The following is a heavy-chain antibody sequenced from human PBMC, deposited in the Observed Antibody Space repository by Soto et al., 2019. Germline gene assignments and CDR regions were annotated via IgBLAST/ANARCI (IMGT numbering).Heavy chain of an antibody. CDR3: AREDSSGWSDNWFDP. CDR1: GFTFSSYA. V-gene: IGHV3-30-3*01. D-gene: IGHD6-19*01. J-gene: IGHJ5*02. CDR2: ISYDGSNK. Sequence: GGSLRLSCAASGFTFSSYAMHWVRQAPGKGLEWVAVISYDGSNKYYADSVKGRFTISRDNSKNTLYLQMNSLRAEDTAVYYCAREDSSGWSDNWFDPWGQGTLVTVSS.